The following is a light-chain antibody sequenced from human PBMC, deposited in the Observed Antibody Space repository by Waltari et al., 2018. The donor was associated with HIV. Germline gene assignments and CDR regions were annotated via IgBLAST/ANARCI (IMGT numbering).Light chain of an antibody. V-gene: IGLV1-44*01. J-gene: IGLJ2*01. Sequence: QSVLTQPASVSGTPGQGVTISCSGSSSNIGSNTVSWYQQLPGAAPKLFIFGDDLRPSGVPDRFSGSKSGTSASLAISGLQFEVEAVYFCGVWDDSLSGQAVFGGGTMLTVL. CDR1: SSNIGSNT. CDR2: GDD. CDR3: GVWDDSLSGQAV.